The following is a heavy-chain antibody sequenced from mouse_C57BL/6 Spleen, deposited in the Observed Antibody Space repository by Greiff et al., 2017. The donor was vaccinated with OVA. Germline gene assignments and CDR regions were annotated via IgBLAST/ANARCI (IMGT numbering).Heavy chain of an antibody. CDR2: INPSSGYT. Sequence: QVTLKVSGAELAKPGASVKLSCKASGYNFTSYWMHWVKQRPGQGLEWIGYINPSSGYTKYIQKFKDKATLTADKSSSTAYMQLSSMTYEDSAVYYCARHYGHAMDYWGQVTSVTVSS. J-gene: IGHJ4*01. CDR3: ARHYGHAMDY. D-gene: IGHD1-2*01. V-gene: IGHV1-7*01. CDR1: GYNFTSYW.